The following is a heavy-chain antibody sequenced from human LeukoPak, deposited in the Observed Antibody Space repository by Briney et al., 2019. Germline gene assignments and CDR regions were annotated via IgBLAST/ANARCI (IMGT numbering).Heavy chain of an antibody. D-gene: IGHD2-2*01. V-gene: IGHV3-74*01. CDR2: INGDGSWT. Sequence: PGGSLRLSCAASGNYCMHWVRQAPGKGLVWVSHINGDGSWTTYADSVKGRFTISKDNAKNTVYLQMNNLRAEDTAFYYCVSFYETYWGRGTLVTVSS. J-gene: IGHJ4*02. CDR1: GNYC. CDR3: VSFYETY.